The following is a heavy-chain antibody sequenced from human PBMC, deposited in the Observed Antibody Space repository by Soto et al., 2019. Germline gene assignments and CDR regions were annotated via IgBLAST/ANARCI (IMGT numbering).Heavy chain of an antibody. CDR2: IWYDGSNK. J-gene: IGHJ4*02. CDR1: GFTFSSYG. Sequence: GGSLRLSCAASGFTFSSYGMHWVRQAPGKGLEWVAVIWYDGSNKYYADSVKGRFTISRDNSKNTLYLQMNSLRAEDTAVYYCARGPLYYYDSSHPDYWGQGTLVTVSS. CDR3: ARGPLYYYDSSHPDY. D-gene: IGHD3-22*01. V-gene: IGHV3-33*01.